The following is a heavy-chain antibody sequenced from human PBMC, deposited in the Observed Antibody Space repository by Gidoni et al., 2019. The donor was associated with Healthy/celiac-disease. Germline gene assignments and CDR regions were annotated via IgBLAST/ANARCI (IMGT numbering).Heavy chain of an antibody. D-gene: IGHD6-19*01. CDR1: GFSLSTSGVG. V-gene: IGHV2-5*02. Sequence: QITLKESGPTLVKPTQTLTLTCTFSGFSLSTSGVGVGWIRQPPGKALEWLALIYWDDDKRYSPSLKSRLTITKDTSKNQVVLTMTNMDPVDTATYYCAHRRLGRIAVAGTGGDFDYWGQGTLVTVSS. CDR3: AHRRLGRIAVAGTGGDFDY. CDR2: IYWDDDK. J-gene: IGHJ4*02.